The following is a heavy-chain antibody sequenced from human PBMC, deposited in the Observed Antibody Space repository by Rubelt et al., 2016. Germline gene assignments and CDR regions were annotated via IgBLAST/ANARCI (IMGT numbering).Heavy chain of an antibody. J-gene: IGHJ4*02. D-gene: IGHD7-27*01. V-gene: IGHV3-66*01. CDR3: ARNWGFDY. Sequence: EVQLVESGGGLVQPGGSLRLSCAASGFTVSSNYMSWVRQAPGTGLEWVSVIYSGGSTYYADSVKGRCTNSRGNSKNTLYLQMNSLRAEDTAVYYCARNWGFDYWGQGTLVTVSS. CDR1: GFTVSSNY. CDR2: IYSGGST.